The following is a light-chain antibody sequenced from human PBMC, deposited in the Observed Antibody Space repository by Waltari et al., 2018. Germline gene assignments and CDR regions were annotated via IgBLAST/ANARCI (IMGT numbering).Light chain of an antibody. CDR3: SSYTSSSSYV. CDR2: DVS. CDR1: SSDVGGYYY. J-gene: IGLJ1*01. Sequence: QSALTQPASVSGSPGQSITISCPGTSSDVGGYYYVPWYQQHPGNAPKLMIYDVSNRPSGVSNRVSGSKAGNTASLTISGLQAEDEADYYCSSYTSSSSYVFGTGTKVTVL. V-gene: IGLV2-14*03.